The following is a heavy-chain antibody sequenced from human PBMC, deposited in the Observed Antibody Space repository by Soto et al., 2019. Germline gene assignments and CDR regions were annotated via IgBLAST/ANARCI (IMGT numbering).Heavy chain of an antibody. Sequence: SVKVSCKASGGTFSSYAISWVRQAPGQGLEWMGGIIPIFGTANYAQKCQGRVTITADESTSTAYMELSSLRSEDTAVYYCARAYYDSSGYSDYYGMDVWGQGTTVTVSS. D-gene: IGHD3-22*01. J-gene: IGHJ6*02. V-gene: IGHV1-69*13. CDR3: ARAYYDSSGYSDYYGMDV. CDR2: IIPIFGTA. CDR1: GGTFSSYA.